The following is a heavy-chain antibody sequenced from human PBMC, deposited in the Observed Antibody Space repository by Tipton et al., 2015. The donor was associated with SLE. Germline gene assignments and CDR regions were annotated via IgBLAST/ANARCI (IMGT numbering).Heavy chain of an antibody. V-gene: IGHV4-59*08. D-gene: IGHD3-3*01. CDR3: ARHGYDFGSGYYRHVFDV. Sequence: TLSLTCIVSGGSITGYYWSWIRQPPGKRLEWIGYIDQFGSANYNPSLQNRVTISVGRSKTQFSLKLRSVSAADSAMYYCARHGYDFGSGYYRHVFDVWGQGPMRTVSS. CDR2: IDQFGSA. CDR1: GGSITGYY. J-gene: IGHJ3*01.